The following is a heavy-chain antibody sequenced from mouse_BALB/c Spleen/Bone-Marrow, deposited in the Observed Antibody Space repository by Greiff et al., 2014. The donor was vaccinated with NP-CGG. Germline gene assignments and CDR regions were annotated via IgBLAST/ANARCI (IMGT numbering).Heavy chain of an antibody. CDR3: ARDGSSFYGYFDV. V-gene: IGHV7-3*02. D-gene: IGHD1-1*01. Sequence: EVKLVESGGGLVQPGGSLRLSCATSGFTFTDYYMSWVRQPPGKALEWLAFIRNKANGYTTEYSASVKGRFTISRDNSQSILYLQMNTLRAEDSATYYCARDGSSFYGYFDVGGAGTTVTVSS. J-gene: IGHJ1*01. CDR2: IRNKANGYTT. CDR1: GFTFTDYY.